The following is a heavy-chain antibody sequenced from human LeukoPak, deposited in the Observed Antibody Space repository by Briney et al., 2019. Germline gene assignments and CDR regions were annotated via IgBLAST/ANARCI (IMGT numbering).Heavy chain of an antibody. D-gene: IGHD4-17*01. CDR3: ARSDGDRRPGSAWYFDL. J-gene: IGHJ2*01. V-gene: IGHV3-11*04. Sequence: PGGSLRLSCAACGLTFSDYYMSWIRQAPGKALEWVSYVSSGSSTIYYADSVKGRFTVSRDNGKRSLYLHMNSLRAEDTAMYYFARSDGDRRPGSAWYFDLWGRGTLVTVSS. CDR1: GLTFSDYY. CDR2: VSSGSSTI.